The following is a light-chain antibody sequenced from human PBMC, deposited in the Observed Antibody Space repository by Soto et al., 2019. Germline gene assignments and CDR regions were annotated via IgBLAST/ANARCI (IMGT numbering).Light chain of an antibody. Sequence: DIVMTQTPLSLPVTLGQPASISCRSSQSLVHSDGNTYLSWLQQRRGQPPRLLIDKISNRISGVTERFSSSGAGTDFTLKISRVEAEDVGVYYCMQATQPFTFGPRTKVDIK. CDR3: MQATQPFT. CDR1: QSLVHSDGNTY. V-gene: IGKV2-24*01. CDR2: KIS. J-gene: IGKJ3*01.